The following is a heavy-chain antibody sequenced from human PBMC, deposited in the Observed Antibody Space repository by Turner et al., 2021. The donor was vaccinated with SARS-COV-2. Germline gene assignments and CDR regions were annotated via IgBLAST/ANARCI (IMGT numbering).Heavy chain of an antibody. D-gene: IGHD6-19*01. CDR3: ATGVAVAGTPSKYYYYYGMDV. CDR1: GYTLTELS. CDR2: FDPEDGET. J-gene: IGHJ6*02. Sequence: QVQPVQSGAEVKKPGASVKVSCKVSGYTLTELSMHWVRQAPGKGLEWMGGFDPEDGETIYAQKFQGRVTMTEDTSTDTAYMELSSLRSEDTAVYYCATGVAVAGTPSKYYYYYGMDVWGQGTTVTVSS. V-gene: IGHV1-24*01.